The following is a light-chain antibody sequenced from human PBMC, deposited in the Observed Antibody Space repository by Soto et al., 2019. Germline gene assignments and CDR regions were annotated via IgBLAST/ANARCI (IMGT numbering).Light chain of an antibody. CDR1: SSDVGGYNF. V-gene: IGLV2-14*01. Sequence: QCALTQPVSVSGSPGQSITISCTGTSSDVGGYNFVSWYQQHPGKAPKLMIYDVSNRPSGVSNRFSGSKSGNTASLTISGLQAEDEADYYFSSYTSSSTLYVFGTGTKVTVL. J-gene: IGLJ1*01. CDR2: DVS. CDR3: SSYTSSSTLYV.